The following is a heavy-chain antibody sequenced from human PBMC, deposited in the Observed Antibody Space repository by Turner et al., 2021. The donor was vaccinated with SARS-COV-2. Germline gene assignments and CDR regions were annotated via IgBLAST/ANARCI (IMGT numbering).Heavy chain of an antibody. Sequence: QLQLQESGPGLVKPSETLSLTCTVSGDSISSSSYYWGWIRQPPGKGLEWIGSIYYSGSPYYKPSLKSRVTIAVDTSKNQFSLRLSSVTAADTAVYYCARVKSTVTTYYYYYMDVWGKGTTVTVSS. V-gene: IGHV4-39*01. CDR1: GDSISSSSYY. J-gene: IGHJ6*03. CDR2: IYYSGSP. CDR3: ARVKSTVTTYYYYYMDV. D-gene: IGHD4-4*01.